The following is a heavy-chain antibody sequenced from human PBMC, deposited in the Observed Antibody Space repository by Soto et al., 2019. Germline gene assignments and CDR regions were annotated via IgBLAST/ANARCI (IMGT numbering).Heavy chain of an antibody. CDR1: GFTISSNY. CDR3: ARGSNSNNWKLFDY. CDR2: IYAAGST. Sequence: EVQLVESGGGLVQPGGSLRLSCAVTGFTISSNYMNWVRQAPGKGLEWVSVIYAAGSTYYEDSVKGRFNISRDNSKNTVYLQMNSLRGEDTAVYYCARGSNSNNWKLFDYWGQGTLVTVSS. D-gene: IGHD1-1*01. V-gene: IGHV3-66*01. J-gene: IGHJ4*02.